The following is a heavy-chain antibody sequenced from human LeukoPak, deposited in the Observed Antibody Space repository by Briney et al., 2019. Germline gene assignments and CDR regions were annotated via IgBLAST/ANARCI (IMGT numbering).Heavy chain of an antibody. CDR1: GGSISSSSYY. J-gene: IGHJ2*01. CDR2: IYYSGST. Sequence: SETLSLTCTVSGGSISSSSYYWGWIRQPPGKGLEWIGSIYYSGSTNYNPSLKSRVTISVDTSKNQFSLKLSSVTAADTAVYYCARVAPTAYYYDRPWYFDLWGRGTLVTVSS. D-gene: IGHD3-22*01. V-gene: IGHV4-39*07. CDR3: ARVAPTAYYYDRPWYFDL.